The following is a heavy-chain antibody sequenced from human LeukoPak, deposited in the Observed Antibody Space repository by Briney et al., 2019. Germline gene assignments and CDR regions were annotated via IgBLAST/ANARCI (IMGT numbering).Heavy chain of an antibody. CDR2: INQDGSVT. Sequence: GGSLRLSCADSGFIFSGHWVTWVRQAPGKGLEWVANINQDGSVTWYVDSVKGRFTLSRDNAKNSVYLQMNSLRAEDTAVYYCARGGATRGRFENWGQGTLVTVSS. V-gene: IGHV3-7*01. CDR3: ARGGATRGRFEN. J-gene: IGHJ4*02. D-gene: IGHD1-26*01. CDR1: GFIFSGHW.